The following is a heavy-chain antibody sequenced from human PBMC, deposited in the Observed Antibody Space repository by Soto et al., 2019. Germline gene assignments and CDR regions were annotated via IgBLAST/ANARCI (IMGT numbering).Heavy chain of an antibody. D-gene: IGHD2-15*01. V-gene: IGHV1-69*06. CDR3: ARVHRYCSGGSCYTDFDY. Sequence: ASVKVSCKASGGTFSSYAISWVRQAPGQGLEWMGGIIPIFGTANYAQKFQGRVTITADKSTSTAYMELSSLRSEDTAVYYCARVHRYCSGGSCYTDFDYWGQGTLVTVSS. CDR2: IIPIFGTA. J-gene: IGHJ4*02. CDR1: GGTFSSYA.